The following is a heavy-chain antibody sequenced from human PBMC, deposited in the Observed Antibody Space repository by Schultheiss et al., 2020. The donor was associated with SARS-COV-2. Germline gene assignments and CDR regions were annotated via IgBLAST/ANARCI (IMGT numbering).Heavy chain of an antibody. CDR2: IIPILGIA. V-gene: IGHV1-69*02. Sequence: SVKVSCKASGGTFSSYTISWVRQAPGQGLEWMGRIIPILGIANYAQKFQGRVTITADKSTSTAYMELSSLRSEDTAVYYCARGTSGSYPFDYWGQGTLVTVSS. CDR1: GGTFSSYT. CDR3: ARGTSGSYPFDY. J-gene: IGHJ4*02. D-gene: IGHD1-26*01.